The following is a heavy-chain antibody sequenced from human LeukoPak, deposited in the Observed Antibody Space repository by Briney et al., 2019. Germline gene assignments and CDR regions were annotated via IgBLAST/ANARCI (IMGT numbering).Heavy chain of an antibody. V-gene: IGHV3-7*01. Sequence: GGSLRLSCAASGFTFGSYWMSWVRQAPGKGLEWVANIREDGNEKYYADSVKGQFTISRDNAKNSLFLQMDSLRAEDTAVYYCARDLAGHYYGSGSSFDYWGQGTLVTVSS. CDR3: ARDLAGHYYGSGSSFDY. CDR2: IREDGNEK. CDR1: GFTFGSYW. D-gene: IGHD3-10*01. J-gene: IGHJ4*02.